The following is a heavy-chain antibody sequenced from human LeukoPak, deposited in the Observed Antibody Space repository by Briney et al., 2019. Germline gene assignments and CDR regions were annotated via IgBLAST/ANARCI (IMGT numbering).Heavy chain of an antibody. V-gene: IGHV3-66*01. Sequence: GGSLRLSCAASGFTVSSNYMSWVRQAPGKGLEWVSVIYSGGSTYYADSVKGRFTISRDDSRSTLYLQMNSLRAEDTAVYYCASSRSGLDYWGQGTLVTVSS. CDR2: IYSGGST. D-gene: IGHD3-10*01. CDR1: GFTVSSNY. CDR3: ASSRSGLDY. J-gene: IGHJ4*02.